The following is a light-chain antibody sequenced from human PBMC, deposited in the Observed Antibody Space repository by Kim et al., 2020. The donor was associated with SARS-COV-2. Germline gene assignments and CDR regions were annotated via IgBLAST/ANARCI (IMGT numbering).Light chain of an antibody. V-gene: IGLV1-40*01. J-gene: IGLJ1*01. Sequence: RVTMSCTGSSSNIGANYGVHWYQQLPGTAPKLLIYANSNRPSGVPDRFSVSKSGTSASLAITGLQAEDEADYYCQSYDSSLSGYVFGTGTKVTVL. CDR2: ANS. CDR1: SSNIGANYG. CDR3: QSYDSSLSGYV.